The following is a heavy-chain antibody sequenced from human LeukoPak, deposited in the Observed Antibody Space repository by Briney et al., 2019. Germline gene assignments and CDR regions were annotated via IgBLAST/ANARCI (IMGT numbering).Heavy chain of an antibody. CDR1: GYSISSNYY. CDR2: IYHSGST. CDR3: AGDSVDTAMVYYFDY. J-gene: IGHJ4*02. V-gene: IGHV4-38-2*02. D-gene: IGHD5-18*01. Sequence: PSETLSLTCTVTGYSISSNYYWGWIRQPPGKGLEWIGSIYHSGSTYYNPSLKSRVSISVDTSKNQFSLKLSSVTAADTAVYYCAGDSVDTAMVYYFDYWGQGTLVTVSS.